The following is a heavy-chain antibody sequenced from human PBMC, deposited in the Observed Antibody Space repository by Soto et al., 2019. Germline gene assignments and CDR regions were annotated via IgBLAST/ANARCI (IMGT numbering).Heavy chain of an antibody. CDR2: IKQDGSEK. J-gene: IGHJ4*02. D-gene: IGHD3-10*01. CDR3: ARGFAVWFGDQYFDY. V-gene: IGHV3-7*01. CDR1: GFTFSSYW. Sequence: GGSLRLSCAASGFTFSSYWMSWVRQAPGKGLEWVANIKQDGSEKYYVDSVKGRFTISRDNAKNSLYLQMNSLRAEDTAVYYCARGFAVWFGDQYFDYWGQGTPVTVSS.